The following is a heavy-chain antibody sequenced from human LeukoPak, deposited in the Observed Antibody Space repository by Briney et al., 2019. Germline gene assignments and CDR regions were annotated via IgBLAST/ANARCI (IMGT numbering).Heavy chain of an antibody. CDR2: TSSSDAGT. CDR1: GFTLSSYA. Sequence: GGSLRLSCAASGFTLSSYAMSWVRQAPGKGVEWVSATSSSDAGTYYADSVRGRFTISRDNSKNTLYLQMNSLRAEDTAVYYCAKDPYSNLITHFDYWGQGTLVTVSS. CDR3: AKDPYSNLITHFDY. V-gene: IGHV3-23*01. J-gene: IGHJ4*02. D-gene: IGHD4-11*01.